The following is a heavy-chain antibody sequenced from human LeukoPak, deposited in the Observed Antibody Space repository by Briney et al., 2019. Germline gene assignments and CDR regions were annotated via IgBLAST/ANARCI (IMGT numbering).Heavy chain of an antibody. D-gene: IGHD1-1*01. CDR2: ISAYNGNT. J-gene: IGHJ3*01. Sequence: GASVKVSCKASGYTFTSYGISWVRQAPGQGLEWMGWISAYNGNTNYAQKLQGRVTMTTDTSTSTAYMELRSLRSDDTAVYYCARDSLGNWNPLRKDAFDVWGQGTMVTVST. V-gene: IGHV1-18*01. CDR1: GYTFTSYG. CDR3: ARDSLGNWNPLRKDAFDV.